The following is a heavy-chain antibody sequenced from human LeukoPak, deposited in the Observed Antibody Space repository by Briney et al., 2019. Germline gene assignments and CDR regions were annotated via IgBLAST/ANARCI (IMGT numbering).Heavy chain of an antibody. V-gene: IGHV1-46*02. D-gene: IGHD3-10*01. CDR2: KFSHDGST. J-gene: IGHJ6*02. Sequence: ASVKVSCKTSGYSFNSHHVHWVRQAPGEGLEWMGVKFSHDGSTSNTQKFQGRITMTRDTSTSTVYMELSSLRSEDTAVYYCARDSGNFHYDMDVWGQGTTVIVSS. CDR3: ARDSGNFHYDMDV. CDR1: GYSFNSHH.